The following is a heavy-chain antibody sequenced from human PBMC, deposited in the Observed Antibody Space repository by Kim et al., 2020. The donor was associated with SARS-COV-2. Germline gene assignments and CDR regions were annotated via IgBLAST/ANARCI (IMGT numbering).Heavy chain of an antibody. CDR1: GFTFSSYE. Sequence: GGSLRLSCAASGFTFSSYEMNWVRQAPGKGLEWVSYISSSGSTIYYADSVKGRFTISRDNAKNSLYLQMNSLRAEDTAVYYCARDYYGSGSYFVYYYYGMDVWGQGTTVTVSS. CDR2: ISSSGSTI. J-gene: IGHJ6*02. V-gene: IGHV3-48*03. D-gene: IGHD3-10*01. CDR3: ARDYYGSGSYFVYYYYGMDV.